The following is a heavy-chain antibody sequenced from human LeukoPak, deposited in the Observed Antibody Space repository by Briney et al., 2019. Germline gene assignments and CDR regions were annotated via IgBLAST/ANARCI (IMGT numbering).Heavy chain of an antibody. V-gene: IGHV3-74*01. CDR1: GFTFSDTW. CDR2: IRSDGSDT. Sequence: QPGGSLRLSRGASGFTFSDTWMHRVRQAPGEGLVWVSRIRSDGSDTRYAESVKGRFTISRDNAKNTLYLQMNSLRAEDTAVYYCARDWFHAIDYWGQGTLVTVSS. J-gene: IGHJ4*02. CDR3: ARDWFHAIDY. D-gene: IGHD2/OR15-2a*01.